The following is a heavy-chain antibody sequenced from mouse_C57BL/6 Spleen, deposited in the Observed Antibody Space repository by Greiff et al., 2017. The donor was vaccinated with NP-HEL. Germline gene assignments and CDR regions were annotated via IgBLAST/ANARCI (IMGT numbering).Heavy chain of an antibody. CDR3: AREGNYDYYAMDY. J-gene: IGHJ4*01. CDR1: GYTFTDYY. D-gene: IGHD2-1*01. V-gene: IGHV1-76*01. CDR2: IYPGSGNT. Sequence: VKLMESGAELVRPGASVKLSCKASGYTFTDYYINWVKQRPGQGLEWIARIYPGSGNTYYNEKFKGKATLTAEKSSSTAYMQLSSLTSEDSAVYFCAREGNYDYYAMDYWGQGTSVTVSS.